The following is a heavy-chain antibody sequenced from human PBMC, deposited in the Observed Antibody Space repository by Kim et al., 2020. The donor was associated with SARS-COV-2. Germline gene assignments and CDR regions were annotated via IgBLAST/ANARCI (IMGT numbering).Heavy chain of an antibody. D-gene: IGHD2-15*01. V-gene: IGHV1-69*13. Sequence: SVKVSCKASGGTFSSYAISWVRQAPGQGLEWMGGIIPIFGTANYAQKFQGRVTITADESTSTAYMELSSLRSEDTAVYYCARNRFYCSGGSCYSPYYYYGMDVWGQGTTVTVSS. J-gene: IGHJ6*02. CDR3: ARNRFYCSGGSCYSPYYYYGMDV. CDR1: GGTFSSYA. CDR2: IIPIFGTA.